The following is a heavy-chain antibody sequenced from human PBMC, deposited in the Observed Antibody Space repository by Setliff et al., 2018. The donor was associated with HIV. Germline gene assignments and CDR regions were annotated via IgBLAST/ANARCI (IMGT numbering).Heavy chain of an antibody. V-gene: IGHV5-51*01. CDR1: EYNFTNYW. D-gene: IGHD3-3*01. CDR2: IWPVDSDT. CDR3: ARLSKYYDFWTPDS. J-gene: IGHJ4*02. Sequence: PGESLKISCQGSEYNFTNYWVGWVRQMPDKGLEWMGLIWPVDSDTIYSPSFQGQVTLSADKSISTVYLQWSSLRAPDTAMYYCARLSKYYDFWTPDSWGQGTLVTVSS.